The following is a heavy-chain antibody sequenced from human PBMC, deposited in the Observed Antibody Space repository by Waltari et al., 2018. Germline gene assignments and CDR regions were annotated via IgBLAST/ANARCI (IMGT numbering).Heavy chain of an antibody. V-gene: IGHV4-34*01. J-gene: IGHJ4*02. Sequence: QVQLQQWGAGLLKPSETLSLTCAVYGGSFSGYYWSWIRQPPGKGLEWIGEINHSGSTNYNPSLKSRVTISVDTSKNQFSLKLSSVTAADTAVYYCARGRSVVPAATSLDYWGQGTLVTVSS. CDR2: INHSGST. CDR3: ARGRSVVPAATSLDY. CDR1: GGSFSGYY. D-gene: IGHD2-2*01.